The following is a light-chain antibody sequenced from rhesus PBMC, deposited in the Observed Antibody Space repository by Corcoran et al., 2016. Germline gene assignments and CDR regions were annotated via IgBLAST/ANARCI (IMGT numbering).Light chain of an antibody. V-gene: IGKV1S16*01. CDR1: QVISNY. CDR3: HQQNSYPWT. J-gene: IGKJ1*01. Sequence: DIQMTQSPSSLSASVGDTVTITCRASQVISNYLAWSQQKPGKAPKPLIYYASNLESGVPSRFSGSGYGTDFTLIISSLQPEDFATYYVHQQNSYPWTFGQGTKVEIK. CDR2: YAS.